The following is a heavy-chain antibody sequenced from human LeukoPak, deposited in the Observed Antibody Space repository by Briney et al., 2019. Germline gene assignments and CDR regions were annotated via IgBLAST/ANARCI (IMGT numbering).Heavy chain of an antibody. J-gene: IGHJ4*02. CDR1: GFTVSSNS. CDR2: IYSDNT. CDR3: ARRAGAYSHPYDY. D-gene: IGHD4/OR15-4a*01. V-gene: IGHV3-53*01. Sequence: EGSLRLSCTVSGFTVSSNSMSWVRQAPGKGLEWVSFIYSDNTHYSDSVKGRFTISRDNSKNTLYLQMNSLRAEDTAVYHCARRAGAYSHPYDYWGQGTLVTVSS.